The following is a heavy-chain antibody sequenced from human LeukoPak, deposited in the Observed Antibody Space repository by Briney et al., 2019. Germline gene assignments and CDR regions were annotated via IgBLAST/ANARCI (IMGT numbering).Heavy chain of an antibody. Sequence: GASATVSCKASGYTFTSYYMHWVRQAPGQGLEWMGIINPSGGSTSYAQKFQGRVTMTRDMSTSTVYMELSSLRSEDTAVYYCARDKQGNNWFDPWGQGTLVTVSS. CDR3: ARDKQGNNWFDP. J-gene: IGHJ5*02. CDR2: INPSGGST. V-gene: IGHV1-46*01. D-gene: IGHD6-13*01. CDR1: GYTFTSYY.